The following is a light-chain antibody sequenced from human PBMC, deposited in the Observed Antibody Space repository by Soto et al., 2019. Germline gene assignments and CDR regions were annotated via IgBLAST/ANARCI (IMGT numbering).Light chain of an antibody. CDR2: KGT. V-gene: IGLV2-23*01. CDR3: QAYDYSLTAFV. J-gene: IGLJ3*02. CDR1: SSDVGAYNA. Sequence: QSVLAQPASVSGSPGQSITISCTGTSSDVGAYNAVSWYQQHPDRAPQLIIFKGTQRPSGVSTRFSGSTSGNAAFLTVSGLRAEDEADYYCQAYDYSLTAFVFGGGTKVTVL.